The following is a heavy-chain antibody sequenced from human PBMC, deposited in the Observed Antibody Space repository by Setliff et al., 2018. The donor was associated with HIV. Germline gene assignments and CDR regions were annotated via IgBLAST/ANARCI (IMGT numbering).Heavy chain of an antibody. D-gene: IGHD1-1*01. J-gene: IGHJ4*02. V-gene: IGHV1-18*01. CDR2: ISAYNGNT. CDR3: ARRQLEQTELDF. CDR1: GYTFTSFA. Sequence: ASVKVSCKASGYTFTSFAISWVRQAPGQGLEWMAWISAYNGNTNYAQRLQGRVTVTTDTSTTTAHLEVRSLTFDDTAVYFCARRQLEQTELDFWGQGTLVTVSS.